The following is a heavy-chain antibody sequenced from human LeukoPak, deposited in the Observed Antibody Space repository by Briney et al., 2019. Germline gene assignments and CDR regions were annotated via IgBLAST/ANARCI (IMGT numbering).Heavy chain of an antibody. J-gene: IGHJ5*02. CDR3: ARGHESIKTFGEVIKSRTRWFDP. Sequence: SETLSLTCAVYGGSFSGYYWSWIRQPPGKGLEWIGEINHSGSTNYNPSLKSRVTISVDTSKNQFSLRLSSVTAADTAVYYCARGHESIKTFGEVIKSRTRWFDPWGQGTLVTVSS. V-gene: IGHV4-34*01. CDR1: GGSFSGYY. D-gene: IGHD3-3*01. CDR2: INHSGST.